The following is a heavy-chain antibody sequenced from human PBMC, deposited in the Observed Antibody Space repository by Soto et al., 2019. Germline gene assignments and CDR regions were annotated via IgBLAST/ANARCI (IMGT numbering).Heavy chain of an antibody. CDR1: GYTFTSYD. CDR2: MNPNSGNA. V-gene: IGHV1-8*01. CDR3: ARFPGGYCSGGSCDAFDI. Sequence: GASVKVSCKASGYTFTSYDINWVRQATGQGLEWMGWMNPNSGNAGYAQKFQGRVTMTRNTSISTAYMEPSSLRSEDTAVYYCARFPGGYCSGGSCDAFDIWGQGTMVTVSS. D-gene: IGHD2-15*01. J-gene: IGHJ3*02.